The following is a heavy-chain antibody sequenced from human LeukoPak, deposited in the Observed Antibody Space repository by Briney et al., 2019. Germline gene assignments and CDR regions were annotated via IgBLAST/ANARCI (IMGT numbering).Heavy chain of an antibody. Sequence: GGSLRLSCAASGFTFSSYAMHWGRQAPGKGLEWVAVISYDGSNKYYADSVKGRFTISRDNSKNTLYLQMNSLRAEDTAVYYCARESEASMDIWGQGTMVTVSS. CDR3: ARESEASMDI. CDR2: ISYDGSNK. V-gene: IGHV3-30-3*01. CDR1: GFTFSSYA. J-gene: IGHJ3*02.